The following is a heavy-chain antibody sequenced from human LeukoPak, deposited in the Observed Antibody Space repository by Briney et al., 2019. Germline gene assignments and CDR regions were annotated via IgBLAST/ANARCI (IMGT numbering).Heavy chain of an antibody. D-gene: IGHD3-10*01. J-gene: IGHJ4*02. CDR1: GFTFSSYA. V-gene: IGHV3-23*01. CDR3: AKDEYYGSGSPTFDY. CDR2: ISGSGGST. Sequence: GGSLRLSCAASGFTFSSYAMSWLRQAPGKGLEWVSAISGSGGSTYYADSVKGRFTISRDNSKNTLYLQTNSLRAEDTAVYYCAKDEYYGSGSPTFDYWGQGTLVTVSS.